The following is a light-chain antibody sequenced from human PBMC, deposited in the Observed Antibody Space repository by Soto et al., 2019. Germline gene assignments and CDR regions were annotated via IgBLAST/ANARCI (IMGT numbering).Light chain of an antibody. Sequence: QSVLTQPASVSGSPGQSITISCTGTSSDIGAYNYVSWYQQHPGKAPKLMIYDVSNRPSGVSNRFSGSKSGNTASLTISGLQADDEADYYCSSYSSTYTRVFGGGTQLTVL. CDR2: DVS. J-gene: IGLJ3*02. CDR1: SSDIGAYNY. CDR3: SSYSSTYTRV. V-gene: IGLV2-14*01.